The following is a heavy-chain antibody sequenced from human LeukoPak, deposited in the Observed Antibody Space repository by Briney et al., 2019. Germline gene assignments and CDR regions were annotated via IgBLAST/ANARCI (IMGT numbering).Heavy chain of an antibody. CDR2: IKQDGSEK. CDR3: AREFYSYDSSGYYSWGPTDY. V-gene: IGHV3-7*01. J-gene: IGHJ4*02. D-gene: IGHD3-22*01. CDR1: GFTFSSYW. Sequence: PGGSLRLSCAASGFTFSSYWMSWVRQAPGKGLEWVANIKQDGSEKYYVDSVKGRFTISRDNAKNSLYLQMNSLRAEDTAVYYCAREFYSYDSSGYYSWGPTDYWGQGTLVTVSS.